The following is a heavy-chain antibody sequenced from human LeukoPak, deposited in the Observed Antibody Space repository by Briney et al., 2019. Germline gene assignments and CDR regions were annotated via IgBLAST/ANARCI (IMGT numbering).Heavy chain of an antibody. CDR3: ASHLGYCSGGSCYGEYFQH. CDR2: IIPIFGAA. CDR1: GGTFSSYA. D-gene: IGHD2-15*01. V-gene: IGHV1-69*13. J-gene: IGHJ1*01. Sequence: SVKVSCKASGGTFSSYAISWVRQAPGQGLEWMGGIIPIFGAANYAQKFQGRVTITADESTSTAYMELSSLRSEDTAVYYCASHLGYCSGGSCYGEYFQHWGQGTLVTVSS.